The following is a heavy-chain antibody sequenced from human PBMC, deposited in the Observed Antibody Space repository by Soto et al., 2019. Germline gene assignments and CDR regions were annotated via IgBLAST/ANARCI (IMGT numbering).Heavy chain of an antibody. CDR2: LTWNGEVI. CDR1: GFTFDDYA. D-gene: IGHD3-22*01. V-gene: IGHV3-9*01. J-gene: IGHJ4*02. CDR3: VKDSESSGYLTHLDY. Sequence: EVQLAESGGXLVQPGRSLRLSCVASGFTFDDYAIHWVRQTPGKGLEWVSGLTWNGEVIGYADSVKGRFTISRDNAKNSLYLEMNSLRPEDTALYYCVKDSESSGYLTHLDYWGQGTLVTVSS.